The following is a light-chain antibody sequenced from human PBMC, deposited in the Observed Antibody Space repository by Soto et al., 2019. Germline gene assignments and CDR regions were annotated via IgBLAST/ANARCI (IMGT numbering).Light chain of an antibody. J-gene: IGKJ1*01. CDR3: QQYGSSPRT. V-gene: IGKV3-20*01. CDR1: QSVSSTY. CDR2: GAS. Sequence: GVKQSPGTLSLSPGERATLSCRASQSVSSTYLAWYQQKPGQAPRLLIYGASRRATGIPDRFSGSGSGTDFTLTISRLEPEDFAVYYCQQYGSSPRTFGQGTMVAIK.